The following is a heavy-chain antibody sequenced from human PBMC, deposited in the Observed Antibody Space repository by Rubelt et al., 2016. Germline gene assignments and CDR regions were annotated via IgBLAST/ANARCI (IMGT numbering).Heavy chain of an antibody. CDR3: ARARRVGYRTYYFDY. CDR2: INHSGST. D-gene: IGHD1-14*01. J-gene: IGHJ4*02. CDR1: GGSFSGYY. Sequence: QVQLQQWGAGLLKPSETLSLTCAVYGGSFSGYYWSWIRQPPGKGLEWIGEINHSGSTYYNPSLKGLVTISVDTSKNQFSLKLSSVTAADTAVYYCARARRVGYRTYYFDYWGQGTLVTVSS. V-gene: IGHV4-34*01.